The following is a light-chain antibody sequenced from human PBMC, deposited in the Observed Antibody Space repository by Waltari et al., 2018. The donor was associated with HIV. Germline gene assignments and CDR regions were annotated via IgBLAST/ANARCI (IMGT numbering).Light chain of an antibody. V-gene: IGLV3-25*03. Sequence: SYDLTQPPSVSVSPGQTARIDCSGDELPKHYSYWYQQRPGKAPVLLIYKDNERPSGIPERFSGSSSGTTVTLTITGVQADDEADYWCQSADSSGAWVFGGGTKLTVL. CDR1: ELPKHY. CDR2: KDN. CDR3: QSADSSGAWV. J-gene: IGLJ3*02.